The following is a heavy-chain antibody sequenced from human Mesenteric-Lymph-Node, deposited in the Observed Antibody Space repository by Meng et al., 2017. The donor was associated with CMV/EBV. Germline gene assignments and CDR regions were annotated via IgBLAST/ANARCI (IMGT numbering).Heavy chain of an antibody. CDR3: ARGSSYDILTGYFDY. CDR2: INHSGST. V-gene: IGHV4-34*01. CDR1: GGSFSGYY. D-gene: IGHD3-9*01. Sequence: QGQFTRGGAGCLRPSETLSVTCAVYGGSFSGYYWNWIRQSPEKGLEWIGEINHSGSTTYNPSFTSRIIISVDTSTNQISLNMSSVTAADTAVYYCARGSSYDILTGYFDYWGQGALVTGSS. J-gene: IGHJ4*02.